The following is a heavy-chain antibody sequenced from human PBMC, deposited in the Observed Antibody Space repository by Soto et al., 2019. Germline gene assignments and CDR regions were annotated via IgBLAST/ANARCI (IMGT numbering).Heavy chain of an antibody. V-gene: IGHV3-11*01. Sequence: GESLRLSCAVSGFTFSDYYMSWIRQAPGKGLEWVSYISSRGSNIFYADFVKGRFTISRDNAKHSPYLQMNSLRAEDTAVYYCARDIVDRKQWLLLGPMAYDAFYLWGQGTTVTVS. J-gene: IGHJ3*01. D-gene: IGHD6-19*01. CDR3: ARDIVDRKQWLLLGPMAYDAFYL. CDR2: ISSRGSNI. CDR1: GFTFSDYY.